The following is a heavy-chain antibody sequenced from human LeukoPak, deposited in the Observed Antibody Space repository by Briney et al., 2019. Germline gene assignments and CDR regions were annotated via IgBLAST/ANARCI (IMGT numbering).Heavy chain of an antibody. CDR3: ARGHTAMTRHFDF. CDR2: ISSGSSAI. Sequence: GGSLRLSCAASEFSVGSNYMTWVRQAPGKGLEWVSIISSGSSAIFSADALKGRFTISRDDAKNLLYLDMNSLRAEDTAVYYCARGHTAMTRHFDFWGQGTLVTVSS. J-gene: IGHJ4*02. V-gene: IGHV3-21*01. CDR1: EFSVGSNY.